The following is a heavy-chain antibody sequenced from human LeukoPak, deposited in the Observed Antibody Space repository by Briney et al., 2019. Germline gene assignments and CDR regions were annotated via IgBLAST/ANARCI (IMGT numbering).Heavy chain of an antibody. CDR3: ARGVAAGPFDY. D-gene: IGHD2-15*01. Sequence: AGGSLRLSCAASGFTFSSYAMSWVRQAPGKGLEWVSVIYSGGSTYYADSVKGRFTISRHNSKNTLYLQMNSLRAEDTAVYYCARGVAAGPFDYWGQGTLVTVSS. V-gene: IGHV3-53*04. CDR1: GFTFSSYA. J-gene: IGHJ4*02. CDR2: IYSGGST.